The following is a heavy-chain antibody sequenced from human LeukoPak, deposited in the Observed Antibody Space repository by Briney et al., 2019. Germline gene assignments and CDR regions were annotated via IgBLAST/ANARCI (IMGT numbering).Heavy chain of an antibody. Sequence: GGSLRLSCAASGFTFSSYAMHWVRQAPGKGLEWVAVISYDGSNKYYADSVKGRFTTSRDNSKNTLYPQMNSLRAEDTAVYYCAGAGFDYWGQGTLVTVSS. D-gene: IGHD3-16*01. V-gene: IGHV3-30*04. CDR2: ISYDGSNK. CDR3: AGAGFDY. J-gene: IGHJ4*02. CDR1: GFTFSSYA.